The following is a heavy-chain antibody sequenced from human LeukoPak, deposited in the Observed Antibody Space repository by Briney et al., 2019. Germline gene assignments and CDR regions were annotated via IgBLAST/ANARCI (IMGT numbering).Heavy chain of an antibody. CDR2: IYYSGST. Sequence: PSETLSLTCTVSGGSISSYYWSWIRQPPGKGLEWIGYIYYSGSTNYNPSLKSRVTISVDTSKNQFSLKLSSVTAADTAVYYCARAPANAAAAGTFDYWGQGTLVTVSS. V-gene: IGHV4-59*01. D-gene: IGHD6-13*01. CDR3: ARAPANAAAAGTFDY. CDR1: GGSISSYY. J-gene: IGHJ4*02.